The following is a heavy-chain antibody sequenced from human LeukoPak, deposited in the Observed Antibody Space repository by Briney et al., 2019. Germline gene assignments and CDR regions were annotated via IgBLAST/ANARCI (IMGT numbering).Heavy chain of an antibody. D-gene: IGHD2-2*01. V-gene: IGHV4-61*02. CDR1: GGSISSGSYY. Sequence: SETLSLTCTVSGGSISSGSYYWSWIRQPAGKGLEWIGRIYTSGSTNYNPSLKSRVTISVDTSKNQFSLKLSSVAAADTAVYYCARDQVGSTSAYRLGAFDIWGQGTMVTVSS. CDR3: ARDQVGSTSAYRLGAFDI. CDR2: IYTSGST. J-gene: IGHJ3*02.